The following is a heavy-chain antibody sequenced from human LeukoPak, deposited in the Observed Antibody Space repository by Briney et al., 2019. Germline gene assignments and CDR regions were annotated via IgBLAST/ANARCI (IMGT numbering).Heavy chain of an antibody. Sequence: SETLSLTCTVSGGSIRSYFWSWIRQPPGKGLEWIGHIYSSGSTNYNPSLKSRVTISVDTSKNQFSLKLTSVTAADTAVYYCARHSSPLESFRHWGQGTLVTVSS. V-gene: IGHV4-59*08. CDR3: ARHSSPLESFRH. D-gene: IGHD2-2*01. J-gene: IGHJ1*01. CDR1: GGSIRSYF. CDR2: IYSSGST.